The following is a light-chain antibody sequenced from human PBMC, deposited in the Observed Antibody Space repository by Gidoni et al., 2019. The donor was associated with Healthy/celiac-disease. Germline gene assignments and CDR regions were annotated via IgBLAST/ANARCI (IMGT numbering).Light chain of an antibody. V-gene: IGKV1-5*01. Sequence: DIQMTQSPSTLSASVGDRVTITCRASQSISSWLTWYQQNPGKAPKLLIYDASSLESGVPSRFSGSGSGTEFTLTISSLQPDEFATYYCQQYNSYPYTFGQGTKLEIK. CDR3: QQYNSYPYT. CDR2: DAS. J-gene: IGKJ2*01. CDR1: QSISSW.